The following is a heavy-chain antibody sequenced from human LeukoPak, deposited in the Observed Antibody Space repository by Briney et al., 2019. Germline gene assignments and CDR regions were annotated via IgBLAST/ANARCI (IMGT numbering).Heavy chain of an antibody. CDR2: IYYSGST. CDR1: GGSISSYY. D-gene: IGHD3-10*01. V-gene: IGHV4-59*08. J-gene: IGHJ5*02. CDR3: ARLRGETYGSGSSDWFDP. Sequence: PSGTLSLTCTVSGGSISSYYWSWIRQPPGKGLEWIGYIYYSGSTNYNPSLKSRVTISVDTSKNQFSLKLSSVTAADTAVYYCARLRGETYGSGSSDWFDPWGQGTLVTVSS.